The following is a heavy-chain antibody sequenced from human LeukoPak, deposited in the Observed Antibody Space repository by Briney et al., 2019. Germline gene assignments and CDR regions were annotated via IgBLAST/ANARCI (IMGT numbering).Heavy chain of an antibody. Sequence: ASLKLSCKASGFTFTSYAMSWVRQAPGQGLEWISAISPNSGSTNYADYVQGRFTISRDNSNNTPYLQLNSLRAEDTAVYYCANRVPSMVRGSRGLVYFDYWGQGTLVTVSS. CDR3: ANRVPSMVRGSRGLVYFDY. J-gene: IGHJ4*02. D-gene: IGHD3-10*01. V-gene: IGHV3-23*01. CDR2: ISPNSGST. CDR1: GFTFTSYA.